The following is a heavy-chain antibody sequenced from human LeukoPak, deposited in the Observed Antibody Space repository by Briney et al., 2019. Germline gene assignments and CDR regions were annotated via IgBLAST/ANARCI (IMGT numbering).Heavy chain of an antibody. V-gene: IGHV4-34*01. Sequence: SETLSLTCAVYGGSFNGYFWSWIRQPPGKGLEWIGEINHSGSPNYNPSLKSRVTISVDTSKNQFSLKLSSVTAADTAVYYCARQGDILTGYGDAFDIWGQGTMVTVSS. CDR3: ARQGDILTGYGDAFDI. J-gene: IGHJ3*02. D-gene: IGHD3-9*01. CDR1: GGSFNGYF. CDR2: INHSGSP.